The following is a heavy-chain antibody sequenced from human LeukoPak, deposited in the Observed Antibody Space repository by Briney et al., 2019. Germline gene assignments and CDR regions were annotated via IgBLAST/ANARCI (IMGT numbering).Heavy chain of an antibody. CDR3: ARQEIGLRSFDP. D-gene: IGHD3/OR15-3a*01. J-gene: IGHJ5*02. V-gene: IGHV4-39*01. CDR2: VYYTGST. CDR1: GGSISCALYH. Sequence: SETLSLTCTVSGGSISCALYHWGWIRQPPGKNLEWLGSVYYTGSTQNNPSLKSRVTISVDTSKNQFSLNLSSVTAADTAVYYCARQEIGLRSFDPWGQGTLVTVSS.